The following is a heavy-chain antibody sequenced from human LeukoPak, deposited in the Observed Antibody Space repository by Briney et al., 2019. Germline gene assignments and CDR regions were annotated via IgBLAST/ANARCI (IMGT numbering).Heavy chain of an antibody. Sequence: PSETLSLTCSVSGASISSRNYYWGWIRQPPGKGLEWIGTIYYSGNTYYNPSLKSRVTISVDTSKNQFSLKLSSVTAADTAVYYCARINTMITFGGVIVTHDAFDIWGQGTMVTVSS. CDR2: IYYSGNT. J-gene: IGHJ3*02. D-gene: IGHD3-16*02. CDR1: GASISSRNYY. CDR3: ARINTMITFGGVIVTHDAFDI. V-gene: IGHV4-39*07.